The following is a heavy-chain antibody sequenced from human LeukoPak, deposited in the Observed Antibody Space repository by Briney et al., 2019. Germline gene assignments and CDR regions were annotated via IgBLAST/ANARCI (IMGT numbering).Heavy chain of an antibody. V-gene: IGHV3-21*01. D-gene: IGHD3-10*01. CDR2: ISSSSSYI. J-gene: IGHJ4*02. CDR1: GFTFSSYG. Sequence: PGGSLRLSCAASGFTFSSYGMHWVRQAPGKGLEWVSSISSSSSYIYYADSVKGRFTISRDNAKNSLYLQMNSLRAEDTAVYYCARIPLTFGELLSVDYWGQGTLVTVSS. CDR3: ARIPLTFGELLSVDY.